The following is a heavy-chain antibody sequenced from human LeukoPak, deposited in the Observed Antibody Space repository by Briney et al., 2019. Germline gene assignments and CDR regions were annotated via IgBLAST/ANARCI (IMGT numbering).Heavy chain of an antibody. V-gene: IGHV4-34*01. CDR3: ARVEVGYAPFDY. CDR2: INHSGST. D-gene: IGHD1-26*01. J-gene: IGHJ4*02. CDR1: GGSFSGYY. Sequence: SETLSLTCAVYGGSFSGYYWSWIRQPPGKGLEWIGEINHSGSTNYNPSLKSRVTISVDTSKNQFSLKLSSVTAADTAVYYCARVEVGYAPFDYWGQGTLVSVSS.